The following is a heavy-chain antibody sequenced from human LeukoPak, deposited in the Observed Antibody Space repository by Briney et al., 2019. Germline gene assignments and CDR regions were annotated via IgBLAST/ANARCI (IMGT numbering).Heavy chain of an antibody. J-gene: IGHJ4*02. D-gene: IGHD1-26*01. Sequence: GGSLRLSCAASGFTFSSNAMNWVRQAPGKGPEWVSGISGSGGSTYYADSVKGRFTISRDNSKNTLYLQMNSLRAEDTAVYYCAKDRGSYRVFDYWGQGTLVTVSS. CDR2: ISGSGGST. V-gene: IGHV3-23*01. CDR3: AKDRGSYRVFDY. CDR1: GFTFSSNA.